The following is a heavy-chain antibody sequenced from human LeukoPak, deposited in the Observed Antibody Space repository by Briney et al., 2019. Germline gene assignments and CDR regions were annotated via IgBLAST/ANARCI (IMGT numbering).Heavy chain of an antibody. Sequence: PGGSLRLSCAASGFTFSSYSMNWVRQAPEKGLEWVASISSSSGYIYYADSVKGRFTISRDNAKSALYLQMNSLRAEDTAVYYCARDAFDPWGQGTLVTVSS. CDR3: ARDAFDP. V-gene: IGHV3-21*01. CDR1: GFTFSSYS. J-gene: IGHJ5*02. CDR2: ISSSSGYI.